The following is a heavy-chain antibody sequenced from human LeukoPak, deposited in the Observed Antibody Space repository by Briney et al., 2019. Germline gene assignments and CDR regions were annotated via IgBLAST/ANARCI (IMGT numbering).Heavy chain of an antibody. V-gene: IGHV4-39*01. CDR1: GGSISSSSYY. CDR2: IYYSGST. CDR3: ARQLWFGELSDWFDP. J-gene: IGHJ5*02. D-gene: IGHD3-10*01. Sequence: SETLSLTCTVSGGSISSSSYYWGWIRQPPGKGLEWIGSIYYSGSTYYNPSLKSRVTISVDTSKNQFSLKLSSVTAADTAVYYCARQLWFGELSDWFDPWGQGTLVTVSS.